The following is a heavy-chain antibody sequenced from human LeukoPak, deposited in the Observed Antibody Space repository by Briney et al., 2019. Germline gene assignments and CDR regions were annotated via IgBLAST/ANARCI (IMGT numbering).Heavy chain of an antibody. CDR1: GFAVNNYD. Sequence: GGSLRLSCAASGFAVNNYDMHWVRQAPGAGPQWIAYFGISGTIYYADSVRVRFTISRDSAKNSLYLQRNGLRVDDTAIYYCAGYGVYPYWGQGTPVTVSS. CDR2: FGISGTI. J-gene: IGHJ4*02. CDR3: AGYGVYPY. V-gene: IGHV3-69-1*01. D-gene: IGHD5/OR15-5a*01.